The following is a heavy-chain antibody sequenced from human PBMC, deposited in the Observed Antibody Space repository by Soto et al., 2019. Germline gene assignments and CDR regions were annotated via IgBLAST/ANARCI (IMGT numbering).Heavy chain of an antibody. J-gene: IGHJ4*02. D-gene: IGHD1-26*01. CDR3: ARGIAGEYYFDY. CDR2: INAGNGNT. Sequence: QVQLVQSGAEEKKPGDSVKVSCKASGYTFTSYAMHWVRQAPGQRLEWMGWINAGNGNTKYSQKFQGRVTITRDTSASTAYMELSSLRSEDTAVYYCARGIAGEYYFDYWGQGTLVTVSS. V-gene: IGHV1-3*05. CDR1: GYTFTSYA.